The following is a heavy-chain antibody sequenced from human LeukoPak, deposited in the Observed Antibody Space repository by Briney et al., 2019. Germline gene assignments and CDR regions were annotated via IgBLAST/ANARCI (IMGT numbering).Heavy chain of an antibody. D-gene: IGHD3-10*01. V-gene: IGHV3-30*02. CDR3: ATQQGNGGY. Sequence: GSLRLSCAASGFTFSSYGMHWVRQAPGKGLEWVAFIRYDGSKKYDADSVKGRFTISRDNSKNTLYLQMNSLRAEDTAVYYCATQQGNGGYWGQGTLVTVSS. CDR2: IRYDGSKK. CDR1: GFTFSSYG. J-gene: IGHJ4*02.